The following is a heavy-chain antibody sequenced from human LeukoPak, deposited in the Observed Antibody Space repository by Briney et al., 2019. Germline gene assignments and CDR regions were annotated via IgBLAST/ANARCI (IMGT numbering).Heavy chain of an antibody. CDR3: ARVGGYSSGWYNFDY. Sequence: EASVTVSCTASGYTFTGYYMHWVRQAPGQGLEWMGWINPNSGGTNYAQKFQGWVTMTRDTSISTAYMELSRLRSDDTAVYYCARVGGYSSGWYNFDYWGQGTLVTVSS. CDR2: INPNSGGT. J-gene: IGHJ4*02. V-gene: IGHV1-2*04. D-gene: IGHD6-19*01. CDR1: GYTFTGYY.